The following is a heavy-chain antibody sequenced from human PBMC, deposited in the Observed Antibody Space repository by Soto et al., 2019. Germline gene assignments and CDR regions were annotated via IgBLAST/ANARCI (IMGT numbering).Heavy chain of an antibody. CDR3: ARLDV. Sequence: QVQLQESGPGLVKPSQTLASTCTVSGGSISSGGYYWRWIRQHPGKGLERIGYIDYSGSTYYNPSRKRRVIISVDTSKTQFALKLSSVTAADTAVYYCARLDVWGQGTTVTVSS. V-gene: IGHV4-31*03. CDR1: GGSISSGGYY. J-gene: IGHJ6*02. CDR2: IDYSGST.